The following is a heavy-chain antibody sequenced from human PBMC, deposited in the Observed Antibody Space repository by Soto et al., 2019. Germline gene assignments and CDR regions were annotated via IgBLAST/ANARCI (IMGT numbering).Heavy chain of an antibody. CDR2: IYYSGST. CDR1: GGSISSYY. Sequence: SETLSLTCTVSGGSISSYYWSWIQQPPGKGLEWIGYIYYSGSTNYNPSLKSRVTISVDTSKNQFSLKLSSVTAADTAVYYCARENIVVVPAALNWFDPWGQGTLVTVSS. V-gene: IGHV4-59*01. D-gene: IGHD2-2*01. J-gene: IGHJ5*02. CDR3: ARENIVVVPAALNWFDP.